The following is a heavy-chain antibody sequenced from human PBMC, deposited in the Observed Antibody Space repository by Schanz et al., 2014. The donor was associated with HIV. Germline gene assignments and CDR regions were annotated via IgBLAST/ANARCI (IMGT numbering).Heavy chain of an antibody. D-gene: IGHD6-13*01. CDR3: AREYYSRNWNWFDP. CDR1: GFTFSTYG. CDR2: ISYDGSNK. V-gene: IGHV3-30*03. Sequence: QVQLVESGGGVVQPGRSLRLSCAASGFTFSTYGMHWVRQAPGKGLEWVAFISYDGSNKYYADSVKGRFTISRDNSKNTLYLQMNSLRAEETAVYYCAREYYSRNWNWFDPWGQGTLVTVSS. J-gene: IGHJ5*02.